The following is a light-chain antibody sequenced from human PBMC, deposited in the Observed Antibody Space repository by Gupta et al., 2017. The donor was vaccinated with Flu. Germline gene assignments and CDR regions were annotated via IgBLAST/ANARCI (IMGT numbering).Light chain of an antibody. CDR2: GAS. Sequence: GTPRSSPGESATPSYRGRQRVRNRYLGWYQQKPDQAPRRLIYGASSWPSGVPDRFSGGGSGTEFTLTISRLEPEDFAAYYCLQDSRQPDTFGQGTXVEIK. V-gene: IGKV3-20*01. CDR1: QRVRNRY. CDR3: LQDSRQPDT. J-gene: IGKJ2*01.